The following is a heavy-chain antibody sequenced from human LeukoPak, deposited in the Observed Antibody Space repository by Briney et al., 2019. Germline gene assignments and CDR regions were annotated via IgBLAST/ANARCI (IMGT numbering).Heavy chain of an antibody. CDR3: TTSRTNDCSSPSCYTDY. J-gene: IGHJ4*02. D-gene: IGHD2-2*02. CDR1: GASIYTSSSY. CDR2: VYYTGST. Sequence: PSETLSLTCTVSGASIYTSSSYWGWIRQPPGKGLEWIASVYYTGSTYYSPSLKSRATISVDTSKNQFSLELNSVIAADTAVYYCTTSRTNDCSSPSCYTDYWGQGTLVTVSS. V-gene: IGHV4-39*01.